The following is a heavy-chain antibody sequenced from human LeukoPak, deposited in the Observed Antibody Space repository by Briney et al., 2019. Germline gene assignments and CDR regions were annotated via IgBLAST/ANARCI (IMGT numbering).Heavy chain of an antibody. V-gene: IGHV3-21*01. Sequence: GGSLRLSCAASGFTFSSYGMNWVRQAPGKGLEWVSSITSSGSYMFYADSVKGRFTISRDSAKNSLYLQMNSLRAEDTAVYYCAREEGCSGGSCYRVRYDYWGQGTLVTVSS. CDR2: ITSSGSYM. J-gene: IGHJ4*02. CDR3: AREEGCSGGSCYRVRYDY. D-gene: IGHD2-15*01. CDR1: GFTFSSYG.